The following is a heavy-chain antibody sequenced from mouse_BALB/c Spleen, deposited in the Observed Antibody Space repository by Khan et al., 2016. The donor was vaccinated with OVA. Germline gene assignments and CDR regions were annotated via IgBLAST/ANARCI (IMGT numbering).Heavy chain of an antibody. CDR1: GFTFSTYG. V-gene: IGHV5-6*01. Sequence: EVELVESGGDVVKPGGSLKLSCAASGFTFSTYGMSWVRQTPDKRLEWVATVRNGGHYTYYPDPVKGRFTISRDNAKDTLYLQMSSLKSEDTAMFYCARLAYFYDREGFAYWGQGTLVTVSA. CDR3: ARLAYFYDREGFAY. D-gene: IGHD1-1*01. J-gene: IGHJ3*01. CDR2: VRNGGHYT.